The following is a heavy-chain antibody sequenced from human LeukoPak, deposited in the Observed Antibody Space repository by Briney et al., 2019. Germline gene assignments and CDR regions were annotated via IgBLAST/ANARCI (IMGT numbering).Heavy chain of an antibody. Sequence: SKTLSLTCSVSNGSIISGPDYWSWIRQPAGKGLEWIGHISGTANYNPSLKSRLTISADTSKNQFSLKLSSVTAADTAVYYCARPYYYGSGTDYWGQGTLVTVSS. D-gene: IGHD3-10*01. CDR2: ISGTA. V-gene: IGHV4-61*09. CDR3: ARPYYYGSGTDY. J-gene: IGHJ4*02. CDR1: NGSIISGPDY.